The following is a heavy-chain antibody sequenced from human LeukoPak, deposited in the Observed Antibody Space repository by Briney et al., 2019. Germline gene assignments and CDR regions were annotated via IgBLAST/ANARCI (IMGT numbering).Heavy chain of an antibody. Sequence: GESLKISCKGSGYSFTSYWIGWVRQMPGKGLEWMGIICPGDSGTRYSPSFQGQVTISADKSISTAYLQWSSLKASDTAMYYCARRYYYDSSGYSDYWGQGTLVTVSS. CDR2: ICPGDSGT. D-gene: IGHD3-22*01. CDR3: ARRYYYDSSGYSDY. CDR1: GYSFTSYW. V-gene: IGHV5-51*01. J-gene: IGHJ4*02.